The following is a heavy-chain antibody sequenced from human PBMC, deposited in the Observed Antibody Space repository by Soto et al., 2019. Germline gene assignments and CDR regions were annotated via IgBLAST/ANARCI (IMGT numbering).Heavy chain of an antibody. D-gene: IGHD4-17*01. J-gene: IGHJ6*02. Sequence: GGSLRLSCAASGFTFSSYAMHRVRQAPGKGLEWVAVISYDGSNKYYADSVKGRFTISRDNSKNTLYLQMNSLRAEDTAVYYCARDYDYGDYYYDAMDVWGQGTTGTVPS. CDR1: GFTFSSYA. CDR2: ISYDGSNK. V-gene: IGHV3-30-3*01. CDR3: ARDYDYGDYYYDAMDV.